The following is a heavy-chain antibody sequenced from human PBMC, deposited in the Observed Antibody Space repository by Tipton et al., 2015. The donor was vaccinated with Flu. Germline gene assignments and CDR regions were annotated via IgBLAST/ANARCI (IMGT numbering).Heavy chain of an antibody. Sequence: SLRLSCAASGFTFSSYAMSWVRQAPGKGLEWVSAISGSGGSTYYADSAKGRFTISRDNSKNTLYLQMNSLRAEDTAVYYCAKDWGITIFGVAFDYWGQGTLVTVSS. CDR1: GFTFSSYA. V-gene: IGHV3-23*01. J-gene: IGHJ4*02. CDR2: ISGSGGST. CDR3: AKDWGITIFGVAFDY. D-gene: IGHD3-3*01.